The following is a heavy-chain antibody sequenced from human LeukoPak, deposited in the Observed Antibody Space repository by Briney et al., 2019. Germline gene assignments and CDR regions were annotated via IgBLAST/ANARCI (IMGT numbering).Heavy chain of an antibody. D-gene: IGHD4-17*01. V-gene: IGHV3-21*01. CDR1: GFTLSSYS. J-gene: IGHJ4*02. Sequence: GGSLRLSCAASGFTLSSYSMNWVRQAPGKGLEWVSCISSSSSYIYYADSVKGRFTISRDNAKKSLYLHMNSLRAEDTAVYYCTRLSGTVTTHSDHWGQGTLVSVSS. CDR2: ISSSSSYI. CDR3: TRLSGTVTTHSDH.